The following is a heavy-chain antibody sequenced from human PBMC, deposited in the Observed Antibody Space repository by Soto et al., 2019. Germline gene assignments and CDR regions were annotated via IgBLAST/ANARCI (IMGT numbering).Heavy chain of an antibody. Sequence: PGGSLRLSCAASGFTFSSYGMHWVRQAPGKGLEWVAVISYDGSNKYYADSVKGRFTISRDNSKNTLYLQMNSLRAEDTAVYYCAKALVFEGDYYYGMDVWGQGTTVTVSS. CDR3: AKALVFEGDYYYGMDV. CDR1: GFTFSSYG. D-gene: IGHD1-26*01. V-gene: IGHV3-30*18. CDR2: ISYDGSNK. J-gene: IGHJ6*02.